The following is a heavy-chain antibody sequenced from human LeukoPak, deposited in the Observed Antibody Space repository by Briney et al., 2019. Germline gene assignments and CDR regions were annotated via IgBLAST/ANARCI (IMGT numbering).Heavy chain of an antibody. CDR2: IYWDDDK. Sequence: SGPTLVNPTQTLTLTCTFSGFSLRTSGVGVGWIRQPPGKALEWLALIYWDDDKRYSPSLKSRLTITKDTSKNQVVLTMTNMDPVDTATYYCAHRRGPPEVVDIVLFDYWGQGTLVTVSS. CDR1: GFSLRTSGVG. D-gene: IGHD5-12*01. CDR3: AHRRGPPEVVDIVLFDY. V-gene: IGHV2-5*02. J-gene: IGHJ4*02.